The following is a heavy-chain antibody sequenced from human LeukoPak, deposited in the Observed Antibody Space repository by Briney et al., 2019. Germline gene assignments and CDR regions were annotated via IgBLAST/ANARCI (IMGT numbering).Heavy chain of an antibody. J-gene: IGHJ3*02. CDR1: GLTVTDHY. V-gene: IGHV3-11*04. CDR2: IGGSASNI. D-gene: IGHD2-15*01. CDR3: AKEWSAFDI. Sequence: GGSLRLSCAASGLTVTDHYMHWIRQAPGKGLEWVSFIGGSASNIYYADSVKGRFTISRDNAKNSLYLQMNSLRAEDTAVYYCAKEWSAFDIWGQGTKVTVSS.